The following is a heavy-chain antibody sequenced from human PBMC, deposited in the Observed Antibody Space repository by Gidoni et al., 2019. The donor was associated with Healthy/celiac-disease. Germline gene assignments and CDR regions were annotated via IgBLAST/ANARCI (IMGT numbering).Heavy chain of an antibody. J-gene: IGHJ6*02. Sequence: EVQLVESGGGLVKPGGSLRLPCAASGFTFSNAWMSWVRQAPGKGLEWVGRSKSKTDGGTTDYAAPVKGRFTISRDDSKNTLYLQMNSLKTEDTAVYYCVSSSWSPLDVWGQGTTVTVSS. CDR2: SKSKTDGGTT. CDR1: GFTFSNAW. V-gene: IGHV3-15*01. D-gene: IGHD6-13*01. CDR3: VSSSWSPLDV.